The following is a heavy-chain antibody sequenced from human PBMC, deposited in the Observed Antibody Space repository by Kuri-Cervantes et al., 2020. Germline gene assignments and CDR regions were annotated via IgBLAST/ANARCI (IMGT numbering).Heavy chain of an antibody. CDR1: GGSISSYY. J-gene: IGHJ4*02. D-gene: IGHD1-26*01. CDR3: ARAGGSYHMIDY. CDR2: IHYSGSP. V-gene: IGHV4-59*12. Sequence: SETLSLTCTVSGGSISSYYWSWIRQPPGKGLEWIGYIHYSGSPYYNPSLKSRVTISVDTSKNQFSLKLSSVTAADTAVYYCARAGGSYHMIDYWGQGTLVTVSS.